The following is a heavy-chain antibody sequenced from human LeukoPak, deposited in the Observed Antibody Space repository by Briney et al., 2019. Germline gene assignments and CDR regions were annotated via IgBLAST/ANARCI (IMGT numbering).Heavy chain of an antibody. V-gene: IGHV4-39*01. Sequence: SETLSLTCTVSGGSISSSSYSWGWIRQPPGKGLERIGSIYYSGSTYYNPPLKSRVTISVDTPKNQFSLKLSSVTAADTAVYYCARHQGYDSSGYYYPRFDYWGQGTLVTVSS. J-gene: IGHJ4*02. D-gene: IGHD3-22*01. CDR3: ARHQGYDSSGYYYPRFDY. CDR2: IYYSGST. CDR1: GGSISSSSYS.